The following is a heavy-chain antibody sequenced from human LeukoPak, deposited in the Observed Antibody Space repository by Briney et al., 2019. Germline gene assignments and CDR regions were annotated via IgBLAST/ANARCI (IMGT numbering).Heavy chain of an antibody. CDR2: IIPIFGTA. D-gene: IGHD3-22*01. J-gene: IGHJ4*02. Sequence: SVKVSCKASGYTFTNYYMNWVRQAPGQGLEWMGGIIPIFGTANYAQKFQGRVTITADESTSTAYMELSSLRSEDTAVYYCASGVYYDSSGYSFEYWGQGTLVTVSS. CDR1: GYTFTNYY. CDR3: ASGVYYDSSGYSFEY. V-gene: IGHV1-69*13.